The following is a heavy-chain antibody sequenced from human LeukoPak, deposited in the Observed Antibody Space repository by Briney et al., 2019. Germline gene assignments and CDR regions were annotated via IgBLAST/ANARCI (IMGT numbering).Heavy chain of an antibody. CDR1: GFTFSSYG. Sequence: PGGSLRLSRAASGFTFSSYGMHWVRQAPGKGLEWVAVISYDGSNKYYAESVKGRFTISRDNSKNTLYLQMNSLRAEDTAVYYCAKAAGYCSSTSCPRGDYYYYYGMDVWGQGTTVTVSS. D-gene: IGHD2-2*01. CDR2: ISYDGSNK. CDR3: AKAAGYCSSTSCPRGDYYYYYGMDV. J-gene: IGHJ6*02. V-gene: IGHV3-30*18.